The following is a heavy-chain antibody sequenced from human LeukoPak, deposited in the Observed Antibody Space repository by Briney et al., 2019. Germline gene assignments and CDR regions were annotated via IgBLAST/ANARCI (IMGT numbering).Heavy chain of an antibody. CDR1: GGSFSGYY. Sequence: PSETLSLTCAVYGGSFSGYYWSWIRQPPGKGLEWLGEINHSGSTNYNPSLKSRVTISVDTSKNQFSLKLSSVTAADTAVYYCARGRGYYGSGRPPWFDPWGQGTLVTVSS. CDR2: INHSGST. D-gene: IGHD3-10*01. J-gene: IGHJ5*02. V-gene: IGHV4-34*01. CDR3: ARGRGYYGSGRPPWFDP.